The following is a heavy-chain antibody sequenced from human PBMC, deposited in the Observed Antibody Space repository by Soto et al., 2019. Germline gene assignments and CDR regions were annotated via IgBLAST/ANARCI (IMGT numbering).Heavy chain of an antibody. V-gene: IGHV1-8*01. CDR3: ATGASGYYRVYYYYMDV. CDR2: MNPNSGNT. J-gene: IGHJ6*03. CDR1: GYTFTSYD. D-gene: IGHD3-3*01. Sequence: QVQLVQSGAEVKKPGASVKVSCKASGYTFTSYDINWVRQATGQGLEWMGWMNPNSGNTGYAQKFQGRFTMTRNTSISTAYMELSSLRSEDTAVYYCATGASGYYRVYYYYMDVWGKGTTVTVSS.